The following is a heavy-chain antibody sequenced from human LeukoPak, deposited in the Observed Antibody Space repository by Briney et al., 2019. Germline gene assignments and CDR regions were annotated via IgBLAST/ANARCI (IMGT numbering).Heavy chain of an antibody. CDR2: ISAGADVI. Sequence: GGSLRLSCEAAGFSFRDYPMGWVRRASGKRLEWVSGISAGADVIFYADPVKGRFTISRDNSKNTLYLQMNSLRAEDSAEYYCAKDLGTWGASDIWGQGTMVTVSS. CDR3: AKDLGTWGASDI. CDR1: GFSFRDYP. D-gene: IGHD7-27*01. V-gene: IGHV3-23*01. J-gene: IGHJ3*02.